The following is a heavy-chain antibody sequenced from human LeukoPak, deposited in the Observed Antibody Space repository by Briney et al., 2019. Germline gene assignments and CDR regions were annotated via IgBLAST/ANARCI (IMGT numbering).Heavy chain of an antibody. CDR2: TYYRSTWYN. CDR1: GDSVSGNSAA. CDR3: ARGAVWDPGAFDI. D-gene: IGHD1-26*01. J-gene: IGHJ3*02. Sequence: PSQTLSLTCALSGDSVSGNSAAWNWIRQSPSRGLEWLGRTYYRSTWYNDYAVSVKSRMTISPDTSKNQFSLQLNSVTPEDTAVYYCARGAVWDPGAFDIWGQGTMVTVSS. V-gene: IGHV6-1*01.